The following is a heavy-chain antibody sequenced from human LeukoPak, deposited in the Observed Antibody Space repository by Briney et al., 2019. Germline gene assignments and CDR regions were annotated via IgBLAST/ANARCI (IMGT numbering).Heavy chain of an antibody. D-gene: IGHD3-10*01. V-gene: IGHV4-59*08. J-gene: IGHJ4*02. CDR2: IYYSGST. CDR1: GGSISSYY. Sequence: SETLSLTCTVSGGSISSYYWSWSRQPPGKGLEWMGYIYYSGSTNYNPSLKSRVTISVDTSKNQFSLKLSSVTAADTAVYYCARQSDYGSGSYSYWGQGTLVTVSS. CDR3: ARQSDYGSGSYSY.